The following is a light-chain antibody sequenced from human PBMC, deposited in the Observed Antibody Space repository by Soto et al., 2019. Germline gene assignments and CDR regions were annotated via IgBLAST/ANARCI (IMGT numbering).Light chain of an antibody. CDR3: PSYASSLNGLYV. CDR1: SSNIGAGYN. J-gene: IGLJ1*01. V-gene: IGLV1-40*01. CDR2: DNS. Sequence: QSVLTQPPSVSGAPGQRVTISCTGSSSNIGAGYNVHWYQQLPGTAPKLLIFDNSNRPSGVPDRFSGSKSGASASLAITGLTAEDEAHYYCPSYASSLNGLYVFGTGTKVTVL.